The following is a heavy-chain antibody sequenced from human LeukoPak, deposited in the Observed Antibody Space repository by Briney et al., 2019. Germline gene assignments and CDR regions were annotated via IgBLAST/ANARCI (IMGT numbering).Heavy chain of an antibody. J-gene: IGHJ4*02. CDR3: ARVPHDYYDSSGYYYIDY. CDR2: IIPILGIA. Sequence: ASVKVSCTASGGTFSSYAISWVRQAPGQGLEWMGRIIPILGIANYAQKFQGRVTITADKSTSTAYMELSSLRSEDTAVYYCARVPHDYYDSSGYYYIDYWGQGTLVTVSS. CDR1: GGTFSSYA. V-gene: IGHV1-69*04. D-gene: IGHD3-22*01.